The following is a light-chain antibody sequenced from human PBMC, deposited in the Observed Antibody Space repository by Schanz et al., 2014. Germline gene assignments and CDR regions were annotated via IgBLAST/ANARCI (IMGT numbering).Light chain of an antibody. CDR2: EVT. J-gene: IGLJ1*01. CDR3: RSYAGSNNFPYV. CDR1: SSDIGGYNY. V-gene: IGLV2-8*01. Sequence: QSVLTQPPSASGSPGQSVTISCTGTSSDIGGYNYVSWYQQHPGEAPKLMLYEVTKRPSGVPDRFSGSKSGNTASLTVSGLQAEDEADYYCRSYAGSNNFPYVFGTGTKVTVL.